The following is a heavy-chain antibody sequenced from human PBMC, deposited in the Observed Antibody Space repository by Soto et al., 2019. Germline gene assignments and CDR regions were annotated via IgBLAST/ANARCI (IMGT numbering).Heavy chain of an antibody. D-gene: IGHD3-3*01. V-gene: IGHV3-74*01. CDR1: GFTFSSYW. Sequence: HPGGSLRLSCAASGFTFSSYWMHWVRQAPGKGLVWVSRINSDGSSTSYADSVKGRFTISRDNAKNTLYLQMNSLRAEDTAVYYCARGYYDFWSGYSPLHYYYYGMDVWGQGTTVTVSS. J-gene: IGHJ6*02. CDR3: ARGYYDFWSGYSPLHYYYYGMDV. CDR2: INSDGSST.